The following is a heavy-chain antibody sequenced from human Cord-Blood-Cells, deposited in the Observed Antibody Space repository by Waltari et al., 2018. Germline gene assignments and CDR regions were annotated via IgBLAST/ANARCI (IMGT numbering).Heavy chain of an antibody. CDR2: ISYDGSNK. V-gene: IGHV3-30*18. Sequence: QVQLVESGGGVVQPGRSLRLSCAASGFTFSSYGQHWVRQAPGKGLEWVAVISYDGSNKYYADSVKGRFTISRDNSKNTLYLQMNSLRAEDTAVYYCAKSGEDAFDIWGQGTMVTVSS. J-gene: IGHJ3*02. CDR1: GFTFSSYG. D-gene: IGHD3-10*01. CDR3: AKSGEDAFDI.